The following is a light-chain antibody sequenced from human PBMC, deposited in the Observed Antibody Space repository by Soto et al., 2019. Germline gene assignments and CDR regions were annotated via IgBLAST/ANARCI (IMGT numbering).Light chain of an antibody. CDR3: QQYGSSPLIT. CDR1: QRLIASD. Sequence: IVLPLSPGTLSFSPGQRATLSCRSSQRLIASDIAWYQQKPGQAPKFLIYGVSSRATGIPDRFSGSGSGTDFTLTISRLEPEDFAVYHCQQYGSSPLITFGQGTRLEI. J-gene: IGKJ5*01. CDR2: GVS. V-gene: IGKV3-20*01.